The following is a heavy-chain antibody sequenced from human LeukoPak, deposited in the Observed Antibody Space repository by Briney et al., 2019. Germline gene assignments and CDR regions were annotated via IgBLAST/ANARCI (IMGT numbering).Heavy chain of an antibody. Sequence: GRSLRLSCAASGFTFNSYAMLWVRQAPGQGLEGVTVISYDRSNKYYKDSVKGRFTISRDNSKNRLYLQMNSVRAEVTAVYYCARPIMVRGVILGSGVYYWGQGTLVTVSS. CDR2: ISYDRSNK. D-gene: IGHD3-10*01. CDR1: GFTFNSYA. J-gene: IGHJ4*02. V-gene: IGHV3-30*04. CDR3: ARPIMVRGVILGSGVYY.